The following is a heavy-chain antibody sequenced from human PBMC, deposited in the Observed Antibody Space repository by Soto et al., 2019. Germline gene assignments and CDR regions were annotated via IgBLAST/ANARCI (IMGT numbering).Heavy chain of an antibody. CDR2: IIPIFGTA. CDR1: GGTFSSYA. D-gene: IGHD2-2*02. CDR3: ASGDIVVVPAAIEDVTTYMPHDY. Sequence: QVQLVQSGAEVKKPGSSVKVSCKASGGTFSSYAISWVRQAPGHGLEWMGGIIPIFGTANYAQKFQGRVTMTADESTSTAYLELSSLRSEATAVYYCASGDIVVVPAAIEDVTTYMPHDYWGQGTLVTVSS. J-gene: IGHJ4*02. V-gene: IGHV1-69*01.